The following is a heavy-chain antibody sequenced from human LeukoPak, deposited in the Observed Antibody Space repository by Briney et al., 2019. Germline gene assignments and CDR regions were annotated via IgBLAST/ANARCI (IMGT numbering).Heavy chain of an antibody. V-gene: IGHV3-48*01. CDR1: GFTFSDYN. J-gene: IGHJ4*02. D-gene: IGHD1-14*01. CDR2: ITISTGII. CDR3: VKDNPLDY. Sequence: GGSLRLSCAASGFTFSDYNMNWVRQAPGKGLEWVAYITISTGIIYYADSVKGRFTISRDNAKNSLYLQMNSLRAEDTAVYYCVKDNPLDYWGQGTLVIVSS.